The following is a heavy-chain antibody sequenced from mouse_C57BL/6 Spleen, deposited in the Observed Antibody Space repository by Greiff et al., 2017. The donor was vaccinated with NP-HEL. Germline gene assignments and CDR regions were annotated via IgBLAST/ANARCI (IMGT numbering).Heavy chain of an antibody. CDR2: IHPNSGST. Sequence: QVQLQQSGAELVKPGASVKLSCKASGYTFTSYWMHWVKQRPGQGLEWIGMIHPNSGSTNYNEKFKSKATLTVDKSSSTAYMQLSSLTSEDSAVYYCARSALTGHWYFEVWGTGTTVTASS. CDR3: ARSALTGHWYFEV. D-gene: IGHD4-1*01. J-gene: IGHJ1*03. CDR1: GYTFTSYW. V-gene: IGHV1-64*01.